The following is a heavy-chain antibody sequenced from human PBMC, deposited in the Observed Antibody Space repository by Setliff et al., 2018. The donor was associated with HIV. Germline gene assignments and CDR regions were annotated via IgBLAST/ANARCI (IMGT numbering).Heavy chain of an antibody. CDR1: GFIFSSYA. J-gene: IGHJ4*02. V-gene: IGHV1-3*01. CDR3: ARTVNDYGDYYFDY. D-gene: IGHD4-17*01. CDR2: INAGTGNT. Sequence: GGSLRLSCAASGFIFSSYAMHWVRQAPGQRLEWMGWINAGTGNTKYSQNFQGRVTFSRDTSASTAYMELSSLRSEDTAVYYCARTVNDYGDYYFDYWGQGTLVTVSS.